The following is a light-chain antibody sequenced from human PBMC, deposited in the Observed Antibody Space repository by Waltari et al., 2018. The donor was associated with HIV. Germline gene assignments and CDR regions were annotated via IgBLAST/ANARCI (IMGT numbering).Light chain of an antibody. CDR3: QQYYSSPT. V-gene: IGKV4-1*01. CDR1: QSLLFRSDNKNY. J-gene: IGKJ1*01. CDR2: WAS. Sequence: DIVMTQSPDSLAVSLGERATINCKSRQSLLFRSDNKNYLTWYQQKPGQPPKLLIYWASTRESGVPDRFSGSGSGTDFTLTISSLQAEDVAVYYCQQYYSSPTFGQGTKVEIK.